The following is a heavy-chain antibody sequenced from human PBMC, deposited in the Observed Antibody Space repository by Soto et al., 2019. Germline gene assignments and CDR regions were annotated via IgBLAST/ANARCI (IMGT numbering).Heavy chain of an antibody. CDR3: ARCIRQYYYDSSGYSDEYYFDY. D-gene: IGHD3-22*01. CDR2: ISTRGGRT. V-gene: IGHV3-21*04. CDR1: GFSFSSYA. J-gene: IGHJ4*02. Sequence: GGSLRLSCAASGFSFSSYAMSWVRQAPPQGLEWVSSISTRGGRTYYADSVKGRFTISRDNAKNSLYLQMNSLRAEDTAVYYCARCIRQYYYDSSGYSDEYYFDYWGQGTLVTVSS.